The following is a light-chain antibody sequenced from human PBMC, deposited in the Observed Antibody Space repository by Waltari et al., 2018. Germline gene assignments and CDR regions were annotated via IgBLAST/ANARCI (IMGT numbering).Light chain of an antibody. CDR1: SSDIGRYTY. V-gene: IGLV2-14*03. CDR2: DVR. J-gene: IGLJ2*01. CDR3: NSFTSSNTVI. Sequence: QSALTQPASVSGSPGQSITISCTGTSSDIGRYTYVSWFQQHPGKAPKLMIYDVRNRPSGVSNRFSGSKSDYTASLTISGLQAEDEAVYFCNSFTSSNTVIFGGGTKLTV.